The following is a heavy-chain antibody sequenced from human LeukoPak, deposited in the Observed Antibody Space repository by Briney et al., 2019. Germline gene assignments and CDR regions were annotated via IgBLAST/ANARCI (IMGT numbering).Heavy chain of an antibody. V-gene: IGHV1-24*01. CDR3: ATRYCSGGSCPNYYYYYINV. D-gene: IGHD2-15*01. CDR1: GYTPTELS. J-gene: IGHJ6*03. CDR2: FDPEVGKT. Sequence: ASVKVSCKVSGYTPTELSMHWVRQAPGKGREWMGGFDPEVGKTIYAQKFQGRVTMTEDTSTDTAYMELSSLRSEDTAVYYCATRYCSGGSCPNYYYYYINVWGKGTTVTISS.